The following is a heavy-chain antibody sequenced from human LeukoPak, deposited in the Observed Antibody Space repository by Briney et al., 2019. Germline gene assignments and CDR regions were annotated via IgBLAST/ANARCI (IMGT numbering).Heavy chain of an antibody. D-gene: IGHD4-23*01. Sequence: SETLSLTCAVYGGSFSGYYWSWIRQPPGKGLEWIGEINHSGSTNYNPSLKSRVSMSVDTSKNQFSLKLTSVTAAHTALYYCARGGKATVVTMWGQGILVTVSS. CDR3: ARGGKATVVTM. V-gene: IGHV4-34*01. J-gene: IGHJ4*02. CDR2: INHSGST. CDR1: GGSFSGYY.